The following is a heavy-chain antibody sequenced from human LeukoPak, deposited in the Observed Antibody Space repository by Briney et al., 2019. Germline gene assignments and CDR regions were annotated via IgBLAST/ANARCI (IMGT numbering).Heavy chain of an antibody. CDR3: ARGGGAFDI. CDR2: INPNTGGT. J-gene: IGHJ3*02. V-gene: IGHV1-2*02. Sequence: EASVTVSCKASGYTFTDYSIHWVRQAPGQGLEWMGWINPNTGGTNYAQKFQGRVTMTRDTSTSTAYMELSRLRSDDTALYYCARGGGAFDIWGQGTMVTVSS. D-gene: IGHD3-10*01. CDR1: GYTFTDYS.